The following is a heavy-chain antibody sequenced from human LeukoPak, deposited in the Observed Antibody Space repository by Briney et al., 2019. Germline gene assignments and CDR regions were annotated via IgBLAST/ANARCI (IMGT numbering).Heavy chain of an antibody. CDR2: IYYSGST. CDR3: ARREDGYADY. D-gene: IGHD5-24*01. V-gene: IGHV4-59*01. J-gene: IGHJ4*02. CDR1: GGSISSYY. Sequence: SETLSLTCTVSGGSISSYYWSWIRQPPGKGLEWIGYIYYSGSTNYNPSLKSRVTISVDTSKNQFSLKLSSVTAADTAVYYCARREDGYADYWGQGTLVTVSS.